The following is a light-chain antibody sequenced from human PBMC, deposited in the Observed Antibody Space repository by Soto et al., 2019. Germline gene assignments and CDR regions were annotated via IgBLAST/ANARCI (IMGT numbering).Light chain of an antibody. Sequence: VVTTPAPATLTVSPGARXXLXXXASQSVSGKLVWYQQRPGQAPRLLMFRTSSRATGFPARFSGSGSGTEFTLTINSLQSEDSAVYYCQQHNQWPITFGQGTRLEI. J-gene: IGKJ5*01. V-gene: IGKV3-15*01. CDR1: QSVSGK. CDR2: RTS. CDR3: QQHNQWPIT.